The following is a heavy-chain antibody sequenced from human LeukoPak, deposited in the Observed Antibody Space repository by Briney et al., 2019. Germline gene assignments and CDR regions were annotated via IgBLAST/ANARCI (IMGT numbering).Heavy chain of an antibody. CDR1: GFTFSSYW. Sequence: HGGSLRLSCAASGFTFSSYWMHWVRQAPGKGLVWVSRINSDGSSTSYADSVKGRFTISRDNAKNTLYLQMNSLRAEDTAVYYCARGYSYGKYYFDYWGQGTLVTVSS. V-gene: IGHV3-74*01. D-gene: IGHD5-18*01. CDR2: INSDGSST. CDR3: ARGYSYGKYYFDY. J-gene: IGHJ4*02.